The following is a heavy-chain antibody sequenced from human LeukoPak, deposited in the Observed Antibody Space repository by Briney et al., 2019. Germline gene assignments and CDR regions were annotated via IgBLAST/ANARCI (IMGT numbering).Heavy chain of an antibody. Sequence: SETLSLTCTVSGGTISSYYWSWIRQPPGKGLEWIGYIYYSGSTNYNPSLKSRVTISVDTSKNQFSLKLSSVTAADTAVYYCARDPPSHVGAFDIWGQGTMVTVSS. CDR2: IYYSGST. CDR3: ARDPPSHVGAFDI. V-gene: IGHV4-59*12. D-gene: IGHD1-26*01. J-gene: IGHJ3*02. CDR1: GGTISSYY.